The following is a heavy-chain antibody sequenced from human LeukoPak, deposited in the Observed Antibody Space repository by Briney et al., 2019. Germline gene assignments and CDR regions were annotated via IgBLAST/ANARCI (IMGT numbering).Heavy chain of an antibody. CDR1: GFTFSNSW. CDR3: AKDTPLFYHYYGIDV. Sequence: GGSLRLYCAASGFTFSNSWMTWVRQVPGKGLEWVATINGEGSDKYYVDSVKGRFTISRDNSKNSLFLEMNSLRSEDTALYYCAKDTPLFYHYYGIDVWGQGTTVTVSS. V-gene: IGHV3-7*03. CDR2: INGEGSDK. J-gene: IGHJ6*02.